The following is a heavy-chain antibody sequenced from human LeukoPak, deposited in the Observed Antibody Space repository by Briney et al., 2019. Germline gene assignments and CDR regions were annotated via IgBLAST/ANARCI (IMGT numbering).Heavy chain of an antibody. CDR1: GGSISSYY. CDR2: IYYSGST. Sequence: SETLSLTCTVSGGSISSYYWSWIRQPPGKGLEWIGYIYYSGSTNYNPSLKSRVTISVDTSKNQFSLKLSSVTAADTAVCYCASSYYDILTGPGVFDYWGQGTLVTVSS. J-gene: IGHJ4*02. CDR3: ASSYYDILTGPGVFDY. V-gene: IGHV4-59*01. D-gene: IGHD3-9*01.